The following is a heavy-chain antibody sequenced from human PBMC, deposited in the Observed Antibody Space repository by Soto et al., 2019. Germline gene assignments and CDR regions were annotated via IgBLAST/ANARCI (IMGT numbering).Heavy chain of an antibody. Sequence: EVQLLESGGGLVQPGGSLRLSCAASGFTFSSYAMSWVRQAPGKGLEWVSAISGSGGSTYYADSVKGRFTISRDNSKNTLYLQMNSLRAEDTAVYYCAKSRRDGYNFGNDAFDIWGQGTMVTVSS. J-gene: IGHJ3*02. CDR1: GFTFSSYA. CDR3: AKSRRDGYNFGNDAFDI. V-gene: IGHV3-23*01. CDR2: ISGSGGST. D-gene: IGHD5-12*01.